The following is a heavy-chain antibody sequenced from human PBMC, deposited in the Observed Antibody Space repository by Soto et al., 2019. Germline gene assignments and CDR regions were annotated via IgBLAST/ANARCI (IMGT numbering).Heavy chain of an antibody. J-gene: IGHJ4*02. CDR2: INHSGST. D-gene: IGHD3-9*01. CDR3: ALCRRTYYDILTGSDY. V-gene: IGHV4-34*01. Sequence: PSETLSLTCAVYGGSFSGYYWSWIRQPPGKGLEWIGEINHSGSTNYNPSLKSRVTISVDTSKNQFSLKLSSVTAADTAVYYCALCRRTYYDILTGSDYWGQGTQVTVSS. CDR1: GGSFSGYY.